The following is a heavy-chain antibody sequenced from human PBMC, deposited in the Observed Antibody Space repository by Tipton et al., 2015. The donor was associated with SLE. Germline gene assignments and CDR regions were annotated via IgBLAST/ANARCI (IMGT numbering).Heavy chain of an antibody. Sequence: TLSLTCTVSGDTITNHYWSWIRQPPGKGLELIGYISYSGYTDYNPSLKSRVAISADTSKNQFSLKLNSVTAADTAVYYCARGRYQLQGRVYDVWGQGTMVPVSS. V-gene: IGHV4-59*11. CDR3: ARGRYQLQGRVYDV. CDR1: GDTITNHY. J-gene: IGHJ3*01. CDR2: ISYSGYT. D-gene: IGHD2-2*01.